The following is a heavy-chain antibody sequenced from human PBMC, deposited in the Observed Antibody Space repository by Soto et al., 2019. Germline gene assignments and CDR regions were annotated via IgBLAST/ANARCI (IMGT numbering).Heavy chain of an antibody. D-gene: IGHD6-13*01. J-gene: IGHJ5*02. CDR1: GYTFTAYY. Sequence: ASVKVSCKASGYTFTAYYMHWVRQTPGQGLEWVGQINPKSGDTKYAQMFQGRVTMTRDTSISTAYMELSRLTSDDTAVYYCATLDWAEVGHLAATGGSDHWGLGNLVTVSS. CDR2: INPKSGDT. V-gene: IGHV1-2*06. CDR3: ATLDWAEVGHLAATGGSDH.